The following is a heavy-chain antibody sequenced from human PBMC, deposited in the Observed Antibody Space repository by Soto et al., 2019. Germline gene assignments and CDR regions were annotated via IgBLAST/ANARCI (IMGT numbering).Heavy chain of an antibody. Sequence: VSNAASECKCGDLAMRWVIKTTGKGLEWVSAISGSGGSTYYADSVKGRFTISRDNSKNTLYLQMNSLRAEDTAVYYCAKDKSPPRAVAVKDDAFDIWGQGTMVTVSS. CDR3: AKDKSPPRAVAVKDDAFDI. J-gene: IGHJ3*02. V-gene: IGHV3-23*01. CDR2: ISGSGGST. CDR1: ECKCGDLA. D-gene: IGHD6-19*01.